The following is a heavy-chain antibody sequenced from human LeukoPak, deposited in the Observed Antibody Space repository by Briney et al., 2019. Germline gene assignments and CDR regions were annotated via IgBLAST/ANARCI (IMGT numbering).Heavy chain of an antibody. Sequence: ASVKVSCKASGYTFTGYYMHWVRQAPGQGLEWMGWINPNSGGTNYAQKFQGRVTMTRDTSISTAYMELSRLRSDDTAAYYCARLWVPAASSEGYWGQGTLVTVSS. D-gene: IGHD2-2*01. V-gene: IGHV1-2*02. CDR2: INPNSGGT. J-gene: IGHJ4*02. CDR3: ARLWVPAASSEGY. CDR1: GYTFTGYY.